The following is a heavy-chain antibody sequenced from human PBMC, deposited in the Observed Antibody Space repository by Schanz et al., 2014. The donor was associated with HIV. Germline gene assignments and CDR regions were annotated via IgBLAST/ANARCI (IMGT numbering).Heavy chain of an antibody. J-gene: IGHJ4*02. CDR1: GFRFSSHA. CDR3: ANEEVPNDY. CDR2: ISISGETT. V-gene: IGHV3-23*01. Sequence: EVQLLESGGGLVQPGESLRLSCAVSGFRFSSHAMTWVRQAPGKGLEWVSGISISGETTYYADSVKGRFTISRDNSKNTLYLQMNILRVEDTAVYYCANEEVPNDYWGQGTLVTVSS.